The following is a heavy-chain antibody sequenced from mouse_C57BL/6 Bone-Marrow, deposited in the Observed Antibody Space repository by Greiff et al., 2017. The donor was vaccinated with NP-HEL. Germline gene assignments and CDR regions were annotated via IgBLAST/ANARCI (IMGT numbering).Heavy chain of an antibody. CDR2: IYPGDGDT. J-gene: IGHJ2*01. V-gene: IGHV1-82*01. Sequence: LEESGPELVKPGASVKISCKASGYAFSSSWMNWVKQRPGKGLEWIGRIYPGDGDTNYNGKFKGKATLTADKSSSTAYMQLSSLTSEDSAVYFCARKRTGRGPFDYWGQGTTLTVSS. CDR3: ARKRTGRGPFDY. D-gene: IGHD4-1*01. CDR1: GYAFSSSW.